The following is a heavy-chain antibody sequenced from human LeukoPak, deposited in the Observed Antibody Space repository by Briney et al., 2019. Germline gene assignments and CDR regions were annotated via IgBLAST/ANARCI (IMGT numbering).Heavy chain of an antibody. CDR2: ISGSGGST. D-gene: IGHD3-22*01. J-gene: IGHJ4*02. CDR3: AKGPPHSRGYYPHYFDY. Sequence: GGSLRLSCAASGFTFSSYWMSWVRQAPGKGLEWVSAISGSGGSTYYADSVKGRFTISRDNSKNTLYLQMNSLRAEDTAVYYCAKGPPHSRGYYPHYFDYWGQGTLVTVSS. V-gene: IGHV3-23*01. CDR1: GFTFSSYW.